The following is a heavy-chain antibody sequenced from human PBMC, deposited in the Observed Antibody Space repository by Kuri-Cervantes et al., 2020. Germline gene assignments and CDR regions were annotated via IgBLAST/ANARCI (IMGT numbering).Heavy chain of an antibody. Sequence: GGSLRLSCAASGFTFSSYAMHWVRQAPGKGLEWVAVISYDGSNKYYADSVKGRFTISRDNSKNTLYLQMNSLRAEDTAVYYCAKDQSGVYYYDSSGYLIFDYWGQGTLVTVSS. D-gene: IGHD3-22*01. CDR1: GFTFSSYA. V-gene: IGHV3-30-3*01. J-gene: IGHJ4*02. CDR3: AKDQSGVYYYDSSGYLIFDY. CDR2: ISYDGSNK.